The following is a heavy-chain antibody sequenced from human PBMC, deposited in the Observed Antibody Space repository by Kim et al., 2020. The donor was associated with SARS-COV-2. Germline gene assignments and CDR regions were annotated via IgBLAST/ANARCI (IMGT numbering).Heavy chain of an antibody. CDR2: GNGNA. CDR3: LGGYYFDY. V-gene: IGHV1-3*01. D-gene: IGHD2-15*01. J-gene: IGHJ4*02. Sequence: GNGNAIYSQNFQGRITITTDTSASTGYMELGSLRSEDSAVYYCLGGYYFDYWGQGTLVTVSS.